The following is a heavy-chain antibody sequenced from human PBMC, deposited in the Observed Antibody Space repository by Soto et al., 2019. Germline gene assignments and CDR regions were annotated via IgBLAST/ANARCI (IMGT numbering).Heavy chain of an antibody. CDR3: TSSPYYYDSSGYEYFDY. CDR2: IRSKANSYAT. Sequence: GGSLRLSCAASGFTFSGSAMHWVRQASGKGLEWVGRIRSKANSYATAYAASVKGRFTISRDDSKNTAYLQMNSLKTEDTAVYYCTSSPYYYDSSGYEYFDYWGQGTLVTVSS. J-gene: IGHJ4*02. CDR1: GFTFSGSA. D-gene: IGHD3-22*01. V-gene: IGHV3-73*01.